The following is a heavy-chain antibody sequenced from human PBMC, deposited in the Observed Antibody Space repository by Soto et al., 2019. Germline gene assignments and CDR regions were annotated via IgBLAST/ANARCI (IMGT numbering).Heavy chain of an antibody. D-gene: IGHD1-26*01. V-gene: IGHV1-69*02. CDR3: ARLRDSDGMDV. J-gene: IGHJ6*02. CDR2: IIPILGIA. Sequence: QVQLVQSGAEVKKPGSSVKVSCKASGGTFSSYTISWVRQAPGQGLEWMGRIIPILGIANYAQKFQGRVTIAADKSTSTAYMELSSLRSEDTAVYYCARLRDSDGMDVWGQGTTVTVSS. CDR1: GGTFSSYT.